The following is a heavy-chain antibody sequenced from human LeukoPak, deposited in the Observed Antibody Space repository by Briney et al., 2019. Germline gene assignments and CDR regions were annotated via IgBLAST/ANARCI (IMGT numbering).Heavy chain of an antibody. D-gene: IGHD3-16*02. J-gene: IGHJ6*02. CDR2: IIPILGIA. CDR3: AREGEVIPHYYYGMDV. CDR1: GGTFSSYT. V-gene: IGHV1-69*04. Sequence: ASVKVSCKASGGTFSSYTISWVRQAPGQGLEWMGRIIPILGIANYAQKFQGRVTITADKSTSTAYMELSSLRSEDTAVYYCAREGEVIPHYYYGMDVWGQGTTVTVSS.